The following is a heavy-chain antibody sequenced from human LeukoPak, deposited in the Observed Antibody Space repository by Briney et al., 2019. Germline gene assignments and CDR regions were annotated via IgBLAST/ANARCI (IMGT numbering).Heavy chain of an antibody. D-gene: IGHD3-9*01. V-gene: IGHV4-31*03. Sequence: PSQTLSLTCTVSGGSISSGGYYWSWIRQHPGKGLEWIGYIYYSGSTHYNPSLKSRVTISVDTSKNQFSLKLSSVTAADTAVYYCARVHYDILTGYYFDYWGQGTLVTVSS. CDR2: IYYSGST. CDR3: ARVHYDILTGYYFDY. CDR1: GGSISSGGYY. J-gene: IGHJ4*02.